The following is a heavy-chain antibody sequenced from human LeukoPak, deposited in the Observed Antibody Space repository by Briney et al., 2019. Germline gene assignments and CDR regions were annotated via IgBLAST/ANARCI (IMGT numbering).Heavy chain of an antibody. CDR3: XXISVVTTNPTFDY. CDR2: ISGSGGST. Sequence: GGSLRLSCAASGFTFSSYAMSWVRQAPGKGLEWVSAISGSGGSTYYADSVKGRFTISRDNSKNTLYLQMNSLRAEDTAVYYCXXISVVTTNPTFDYWGQGTLVTVSS. V-gene: IGHV3-23*01. J-gene: IGHJ4*02. CDR1: GFTFSSYA. D-gene: IGHD2-15*01.